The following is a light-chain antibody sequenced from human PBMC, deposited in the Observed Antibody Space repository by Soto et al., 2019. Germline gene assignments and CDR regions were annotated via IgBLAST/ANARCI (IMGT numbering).Light chain of an antibody. V-gene: IGKV3-11*01. Sequence: EILLTQSPASVSLSPGDRATLSCRASQSVNNYVAWYQQKPGQAPRLLIYHASKRATGIPARFSGSGSGTDFTLTVSSLEPEDFVIYFCQQRSVWPITFGQGTRLEIK. CDR3: QQRSVWPIT. J-gene: IGKJ5*01. CDR2: HAS. CDR1: QSVNNY.